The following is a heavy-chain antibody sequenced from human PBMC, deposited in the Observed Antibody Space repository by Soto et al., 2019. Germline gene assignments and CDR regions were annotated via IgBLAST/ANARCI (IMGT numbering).Heavy chain of an antibody. CDR1: GFTFSSYG. V-gene: IGHV3-33*01. D-gene: IGHD1-26*01. CDR3: ARGEGGIYLADPHYYYGMDV. Sequence: GGSLRLSCAASGFTFSSYGMHWVRQAPGKGLEWVAVIWYDGSNKYYADSVKGRFTISRDNSKNTLYLQMNSLRAEDTAVYYCARGEGGIYLADPHYYYGMDVWGQGTTVTVSS. CDR2: IWYDGSNK. J-gene: IGHJ6*02.